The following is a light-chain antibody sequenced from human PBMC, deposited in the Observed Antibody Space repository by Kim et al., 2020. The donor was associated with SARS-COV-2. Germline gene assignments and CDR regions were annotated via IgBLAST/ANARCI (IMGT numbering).Light chain of an antibody. Sequence: SYELTQPLSVSVALGQTATIACGGNNIGSKHVHWYQQRPGQAPVLVIYRDSNRPSGIPERFSGSNSGNTATLTITRAQAGDEADHYCQVWGDFTVFGTGT. CDR3: QVWGDFTV. J-gene: IGLJ1*01. V-gene: IGLV3-9*01. CDR1: NIGSKH. CDR2: RDS.